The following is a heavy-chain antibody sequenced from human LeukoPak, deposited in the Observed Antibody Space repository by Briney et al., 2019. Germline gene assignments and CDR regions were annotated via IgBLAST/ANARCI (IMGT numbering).Heavy chain of an antibody. CDR2: ISSSSSYI. J-gene: IGHJ4*02. Sequence: GGSLRLSCAASGFTFSSYSMNWVRQAPGKGLEWVSSISSSSSYIYYADSVKGRFTISRDNAKNSLYLQMNSLRAEDTAVYYCARKASTVRKKFFDYWGQGTLVTVSS. CDR3: ARKASTVRKKFFDY. V-gene: IGHV3-21*01. D-gene: IGHD4-17*01. CDR1: GFTFSSYS.